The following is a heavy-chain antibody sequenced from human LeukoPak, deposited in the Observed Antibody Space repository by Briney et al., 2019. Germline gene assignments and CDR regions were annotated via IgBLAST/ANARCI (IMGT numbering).Heavy chain of an antibody. J-gene: IGHJ2*01. CDR3: ARERDGYNYVELWCFDL. CDR2: TYYSYKWYT. CDR1: GDSVSSNSAA. Sequence: SQTLSLTCAISGDSVSSNSAAWNWIRQSPSRGLEWLGKTYYSYKWYTDYAVSVKSRITINPDTSKNQSSLQLNSVTPEDPAVYYCARERDGYNYVELWCFDLWGRGTLVTVSS. V-gene: IGHV6-1*01. D-gene: IGHD5-24*01.